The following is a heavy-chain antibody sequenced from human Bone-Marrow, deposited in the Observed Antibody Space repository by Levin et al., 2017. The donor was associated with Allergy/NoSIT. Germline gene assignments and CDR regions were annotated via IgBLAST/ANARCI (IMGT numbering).Heavy chain of an antibody. CDR1: GYNLNSYG. J-gene: IGHJ4*02. CDR3: ARGVGFSET. V-gene: IGHV1-18*04. D-gene: IGHD2-15*01. CDR2: IGANNGNR. Sequence: PGGSLRLSCRASGYNLNSYGITWVRQAPGQGLEWMGWIGANNGNRNFAQNFHDRVTVTTDTPTNTAYLELSSLRVDDTAVYYCARGVGFSETWGQGTLVTVSS.